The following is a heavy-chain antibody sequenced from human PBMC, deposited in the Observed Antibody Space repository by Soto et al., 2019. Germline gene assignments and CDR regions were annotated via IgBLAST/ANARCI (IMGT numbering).Heavy chain of an antibody. Sequence: GGSLRLSCAASGFSFSDYSMTWVRQAPGRGLQWVSTLTRGGNTFYADSVKGRFTISRDNSKNTLSLQMHSPRTEDTALYYCAKRATTVPTPGNYFDCWGQGTLVTVSS. CDR3: AKRATTVPTPGNYFDC. CDR1: GFSFSDYS. J-gene: IGHJ4*02. CDR2: LTRGGNT. D-gene: IGHD2-15*01. V-gene: IGHV3-23*01.